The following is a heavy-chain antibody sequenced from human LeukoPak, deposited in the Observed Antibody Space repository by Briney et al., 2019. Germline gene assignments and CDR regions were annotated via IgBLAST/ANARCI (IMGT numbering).Heavy chain of an antibody. CDR1: GFTFSDYY. J-gene: IGHJ4*02. Sequence: GGSLRLSCAASGFTFSDYYMSWIRQAPGKGLEWVSSISSSSSYIYYADSVKGRFTISRDDAKNSLYLQMNSLRAEDTAVYYCARDPPTYYYDSSGFGGWGQGTLVTVSS. V-gene: IGHV3-11*06. CDR2: ISSSSSYI. D-gene: IGHD3-22*01. CDR3: ARDPPTYYYDSSGFGG.